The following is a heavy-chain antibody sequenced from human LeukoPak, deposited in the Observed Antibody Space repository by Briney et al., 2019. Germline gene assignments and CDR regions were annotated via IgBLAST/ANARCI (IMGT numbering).Heavy chain of an antibody. CDR1: GGSISSSSYY. D-gene: IGHD3-22*01. V-gene: IGHV4-39*01. CDR2: IYYSGST. Sequence: SETLSLTCTVSGGSISSSSYYWGWIRQPPGKGLEWIGSIYYSGSTYYNPSLKSRVTISVDTSKNQFSLKLSSVTAADTAVYYCAREYYYDSSGYYYVRYFDYWGQGTLVTVSS. CDR3: AREYYYDSSGYYYVRYFDY. J-gene: IGHJ4*02.